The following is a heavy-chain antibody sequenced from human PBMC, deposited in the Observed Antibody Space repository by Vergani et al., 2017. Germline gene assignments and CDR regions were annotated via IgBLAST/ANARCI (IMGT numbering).Heavy chain of an antibody. Sequence: QVQLVQSGAEVKKPGSSVKVSCKASGGTFSSYASSWVRQAPGQGLEWMGGVSPIFGTANYAQKFQGRVTITADESTSTAYMELSSLRSEDTAVYYCARDSVRSCSSTSCGNWFDPWGQGTLVTVSS. CDR3: ARDSVRSCSSTSCGNWFDP. CDR1: GGTFSSYA. V-gene: IGHV1-69*01. CDR2: VSPIFGTA. D-gene: IGHD2-2*01. J-gene: IGHJ5*02.